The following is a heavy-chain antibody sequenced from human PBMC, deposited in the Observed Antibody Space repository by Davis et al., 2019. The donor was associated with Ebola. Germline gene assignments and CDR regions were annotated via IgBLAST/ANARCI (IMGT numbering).Heavy chain of an antibody. J-gene: IGHJ4*02. CDR2: IYYSGNT. Sequence: GSLRLSCTVSGGSVSNSFYNWGWIRQTPEKGLEWIASIYYSGNTYYNPSLKTRVTISVDTSKNLFSLRVSSVTAADTAVYYCARLTLASVPDVVDHWGQGSLVIVSP. CDR1: GGSVSNSFYN. V-gene: IGHV4-39*01. CDR3: ARLTLASVPDVVDH. D-gene: IGHD3-10*01.